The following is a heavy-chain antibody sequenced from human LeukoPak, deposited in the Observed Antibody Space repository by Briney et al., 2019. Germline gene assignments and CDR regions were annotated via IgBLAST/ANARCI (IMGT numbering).Heavy chain of an antibody. J-gene: IGHJ6*03. CDR2: IWYDGSNK. CDR3: ARAARPRRQLNTIFGVVIGAPDYYMDV. Sequence: PGRSLRLSCAASGFTFSSYGVHWVRQAPGKGLEWVAVIWYDGSNKYYADSVKGRFTISRDNSKNTLYLQMNSLRAEDTAVYYCARAARPRRQLNTIFGVVIGAPDYYMDVWGKGTTVTVSS. D-gene: IGHD3-3*01. CDR1: GFTFSSYG. V-gene: IGHV3-33*01.